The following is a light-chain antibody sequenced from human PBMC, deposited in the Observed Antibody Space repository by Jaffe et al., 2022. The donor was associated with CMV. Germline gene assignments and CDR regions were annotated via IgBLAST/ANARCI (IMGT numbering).Light chain of an antibody. CDR3: HQYGDSKYT. CDR2: GTS. V-gene: IGKV3-20*01. CDR1: QSARIGD. J-gene: IGKJ2*01. Sequence: EIVLTQSPGTLSLSPGESATLSCRASQSARIGDLAWYQQRPGQAPRLLIYGTSRRATGIPDRFSGTVSGTDFTLTISRLEPEDFAVYYCHQYGDSKYTFGQGTKLEIK.